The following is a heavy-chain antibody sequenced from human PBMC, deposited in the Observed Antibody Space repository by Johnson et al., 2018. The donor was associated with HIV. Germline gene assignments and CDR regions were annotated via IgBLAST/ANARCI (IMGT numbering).Heavy chain of an antibody. Sequence: VQLVESGGGLVQPGGSLRLSCAASGFTVSSNYMSWVRQAPGKGLEWVSAIYSGGSTYYTDSVKGRFTISRDNSKNTLYMQMNSLRAEDTAVHYCAKPMGGDDAFDNWDQGTTVTVSS. D-gene: IGHD3-16*01. CDR3: AKPMGGDDAFDN. J-gene: IGHJ3*02. CDR2: IYSGGST. CDR1: GFTVSSNY. V-gene: IGHV3-66*02.